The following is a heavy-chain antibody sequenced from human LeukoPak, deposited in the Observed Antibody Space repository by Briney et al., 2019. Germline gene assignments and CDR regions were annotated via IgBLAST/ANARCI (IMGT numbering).Heavy chain of an antibody. CDR1: GFTFSSYG. Sequence: GGSLRLSCAASGFTFSSYGMHWVRQAPGKGLEWVAFIRYDGSNKYYADSVKGRFTISRDNSKNTLYLQMNSLRAEDTAVYYCARRMVVPADPYYFDYWGQGTLVTVSS. J-gene: IGHJ4*02. CDR3: ARRMVVPADPYYFDY. CDR2: IRYDGSNK. D-gene: IGHD2-2*01. V-gene: IGHV3-30*02.